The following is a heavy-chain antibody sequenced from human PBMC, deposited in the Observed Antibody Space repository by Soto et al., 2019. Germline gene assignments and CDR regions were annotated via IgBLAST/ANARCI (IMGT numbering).Heavy chain of an antibody. CDR3: ARGIGYCSSTSCYDWDLTLKQYYFDY. D-gene: IGHD2-2*01. J-gene: IGHJ4*02. Sequence: SETLSLTCAVYGGSFSGYYWSWIRQPPGKGLEWIGEINHSGSTNYNPSLKSRVTISVDTSKNQFSLKLSSVTAADTAVYYCARGIGYCSSTSCYDWDLTLKQYYFDYWGQGTLVTVSS. CDR2: INHSGST. CDR1: GGSFSGYY. V-gene: IGHV4-34*01.